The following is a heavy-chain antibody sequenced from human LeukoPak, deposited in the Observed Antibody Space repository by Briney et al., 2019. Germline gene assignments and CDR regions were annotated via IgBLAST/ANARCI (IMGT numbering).Heavy chain of an antibody. D-gene: IGHD6-13*01. CDR1: GFTFSSYA. J-gene: IGHJ5*02. CDR2: LSGSGGST. CDR3: AKDLKRWQQLRWFDP. V-gene: IGHV3-23*01. Sequence: PGGSLRLSCAASGFTFSSYAMSWVRQAPGKGLEWVSALSGSGGSTYYADSVKGRFTISRDNSKNTLYLQMNSLRAEDTAVYYCAKDLKRWQQLRWFDPWGQGTLVTVSS.